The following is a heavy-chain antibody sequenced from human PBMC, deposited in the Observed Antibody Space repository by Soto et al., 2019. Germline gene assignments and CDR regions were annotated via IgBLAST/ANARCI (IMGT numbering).Heavy chain of an antibody. Sequence: EVQVLDSGGGLVQPGGSLRLSCATSGFTFRTYAMIWVRQAPGKGLEWVSAVSGSGSRTYSADSVKGRFTISRDNSKSTFFLQMNGLKAEDTAVYYCAKDSASDPTSSWAIDDWGQGTLVTVSS. D-gene: IGHD6-13*01. J-gene: IGHJ4*02. CDR2: VSGSGSRT. CDR3: AKDSASDPTSSWAIDD. CDR1: GFTFRTYA. V-gene: IGHV3-23*01.